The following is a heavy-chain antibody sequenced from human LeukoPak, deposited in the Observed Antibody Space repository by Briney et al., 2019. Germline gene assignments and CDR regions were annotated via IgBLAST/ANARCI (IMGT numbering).Heavy chain of an antibody. CDR3: AKPGGITMIVAAFDI. CDR1: GFTFSSYA. Sequence: PGGSLRLSCAASGFTFSSYAMSWVRQAPGKGLEWVSAISGSGGSTYYADSVKGRFTISRDNSKNTLYLQMSSLRAEDTAVYYCAKPGGITMIVAAFDIWGQGTMVTVSS. V-gene: IGHV3-23*01. D-gene: IGHD3-22*01. CDR2: ISGSGGST. J-gene: IGHJ3*02.